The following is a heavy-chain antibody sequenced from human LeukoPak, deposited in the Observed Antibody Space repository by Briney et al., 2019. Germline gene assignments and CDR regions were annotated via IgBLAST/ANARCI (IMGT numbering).Heavy chain of an antibody. V-gene: IGHV4-30-2*01. CDR1: GGSISSGHSS. J-gene: IGHJ3*02. D-gene: IGHD1-26*01. CDR3: ARGGTAFDI. CDR2: IYHSGST. Sequence: PSETLSLTCAVSGGSISSGHSSWNWFRQPPGKGLEWIGYIYHSGSTYYNLSLKSRVAISVDRSKNQFSLKLRSVTAADTALYYCARGGTAFDIWGQGTMVTVSS.